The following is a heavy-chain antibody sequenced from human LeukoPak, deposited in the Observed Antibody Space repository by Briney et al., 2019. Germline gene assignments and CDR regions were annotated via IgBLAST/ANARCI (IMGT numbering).Heavy chain of an antibody. J-gene: IGHJ4*02. CDR2: ISENGGRT. CDR1: GFTFSTYG. D-gene: IGHD3-22*01. Sequence: GGTLRLSCEASGFTFSTYGMSWVRQAPGKGLEWVSSISENGGRTYYTDSVKGRFTISRDNSKNTLYLQMNSLRAEDTAVYYCAKHSHDGSAPYYEVQFDSWGQGTLVTVSS. V-gene: IGHV3-23*01. CDR3: AKHSHDGSAPYYEVQFDS.